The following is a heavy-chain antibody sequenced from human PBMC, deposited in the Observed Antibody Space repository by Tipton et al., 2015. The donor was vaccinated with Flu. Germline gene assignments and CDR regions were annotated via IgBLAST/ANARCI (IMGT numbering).Heavy chain of an antibody. CDR1: GGSFSSHY. Sequence: TLSLTCAVYGGSFSSHYWSWIRQPPGKGLEWIGRMYVSGSTKYNPSLKSRVTMSVDTSKNQFSLKLSSVTAADTAVYYCARGSGSGTDVTFYFWGQGTLVTVSS. J-gene: IGHJ4*02. V-gene: IGHV4-59*10. CDR2: MYVSGST. D-gene: IGHD3-10*01. CDR3: ARGSGSGTDVTFYF.